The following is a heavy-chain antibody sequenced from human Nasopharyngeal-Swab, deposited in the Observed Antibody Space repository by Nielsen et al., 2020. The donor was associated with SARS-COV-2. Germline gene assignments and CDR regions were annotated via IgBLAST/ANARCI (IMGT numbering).Heavy chain of an antibody. CDR1: GFTFNNYN. V-gene: IGHV3-21*01. CDR2: ISRSSRFI. CDR3: ARDYSSSWSRFNYFDY. J-gene: IGHJ4*02. D-gene: IGHD6-13*01. Sequence: GSLRLSCAASGFTFNNYNMNWVRQAPGKGLEWVSSISRSSRFIYYADSVKGRYTISRDNAKNSLYLQMNSLRAEDTAVYYCARDYSSSWSRFNYFDYWGQGTLVTVSS.